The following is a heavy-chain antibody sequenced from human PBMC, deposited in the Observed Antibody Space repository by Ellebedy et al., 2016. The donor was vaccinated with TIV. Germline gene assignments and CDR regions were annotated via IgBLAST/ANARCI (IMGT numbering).Heavy chain of an antibody. CDR3: ARDIQDCTGGNCYPDF. V-gene: IGHV1-46*01. CDR1: GYTFTSYY. D-gene: IGHD2-15*01. J-gene: IGHJ4*02. Sequence: AASVTVSCKASGYTFTSYYMHWVRPAPGQGLEWMGLINPSGGGTNYAQKFQGRVTMTRDTSTSTVYMDLSSLRSEDTAVYYCARDIQDCTGGNCYPDFWGQGTLVTVSS. CDR2: INPSGGGT.